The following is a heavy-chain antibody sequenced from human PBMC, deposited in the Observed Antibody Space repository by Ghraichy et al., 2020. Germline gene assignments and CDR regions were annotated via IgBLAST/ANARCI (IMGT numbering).Heavy chain of an antibody. CDR2: IKYDGREK. CDR3: VTARGCDF. D-gene: IGHD3-3*01. Sequence: GGSLRLSCAASGFTFSTYWMTWVRQAPGKGLEWVANIKYDGREKYYLDSVKGRFTISRDNARNSLFLQMNTLRAEDTAIYYCVTARGCDFWGQGILVTVSS. CDR1: GFTFSTYW. V-gene: IGHV3-7*01. J-gene: IGHJ4*02.